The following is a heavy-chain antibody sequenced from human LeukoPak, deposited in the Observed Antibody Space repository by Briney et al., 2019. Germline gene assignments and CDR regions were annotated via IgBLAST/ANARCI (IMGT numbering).Heavy chain of an antibody. V-gene: IGHV1-8*01. D-gene: IGHD2-15*01. CDR1: GYTFTSYD. J-gene: IGHJ4*02. Sequence: GASVKVSCKASGYTFTSYDINWVRQATGQGLEWMGWMNPNSGNTGYAQKFQGRVTMTRDTSISTAYMELSRLRSDDTAVYYCARDSSVVVAATGELFDYWGQGTLVTVSS. CDR2: MNPNSGNT. CDR3: ARDSSVVVAATGELFDY.